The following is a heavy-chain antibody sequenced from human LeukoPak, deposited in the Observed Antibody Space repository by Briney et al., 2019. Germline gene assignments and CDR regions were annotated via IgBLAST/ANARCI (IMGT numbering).Heavy chain of an antibody. D-gene: IGHD1-26*01. V-gene: IGHV1-2*02. CDR3: TIDEWELPGY. Sequence: AASVKVSCKTSGYTFTDYYIHWVRQAPGQGLEWMGWINPKSGATDFAQKFQGRITLTRDTSITTAHMEMNRLTSDDTAVYFCTIDEWELPGYWGQGTRVTVAT. CDR2: INPKSGAT. CDR1: GYTFTDYY. J-gene: IGHJ4*02.